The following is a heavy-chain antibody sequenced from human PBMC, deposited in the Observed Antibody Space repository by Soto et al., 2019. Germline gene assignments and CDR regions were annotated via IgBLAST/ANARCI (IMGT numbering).Heavy chain of an antibody. CDR3: TIFVYGDYDDYYYGMDV. CDR2: IKSKTDGGTT. CDR1: GFTFSNAW. V-gene: IGHV3-15*07. Sequence: GESLKISCAASGFTFSNAWMNWVRQAPGKGLEWVGRIKSKTDGGTTDYAAPVKGRFTISRDDSKNTLYLQMNSLKTEDRAVYYCTIFVYGDYDDYYYGMDVWGQGTTVTVSS. D-gene: IGHD4-17*01. J-gene: IGHJ6*02.